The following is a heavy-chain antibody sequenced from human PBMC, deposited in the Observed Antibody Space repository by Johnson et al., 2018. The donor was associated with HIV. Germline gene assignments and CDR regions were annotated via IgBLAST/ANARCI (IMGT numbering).Heavy chain of an antibody. Sequence: QVQLVESGGGLVQPGGSLRLSCAASGFTFSSYAMHWVRQAPGKGLEWVAFIRYDGSNKYYADSVKGRFTISRDNSKNTLYLQMNSRRAEETAVYYCAKALLLNTATARDAFGIWGQGTLVTVSS. D-gene: IGHD4-17*01. CDR1: GFTFSSYA. V-gene: IGHV3-30*02. CDR3: AKALLLNTATARDAFGI. CDR2: IRYDGSNK. J-gene: IGHJ3*02.